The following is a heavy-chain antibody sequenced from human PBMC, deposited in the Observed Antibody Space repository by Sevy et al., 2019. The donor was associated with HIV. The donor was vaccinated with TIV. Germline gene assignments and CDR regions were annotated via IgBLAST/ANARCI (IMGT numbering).Heavy chain of an antibody. CDR3: ARVVMSSSWPCFDY. D-gene: IGHD6-13*01. V-gene: IGHV1-18*01. CDR2: ISVNNGNR. CDR1: GYTFTTYA. Sequence: ASVKVSCKASGYTFTTYAITWVRQAPGEGLEWMGWISVNNGNRNYAQKVQDRVTMTTDTSTNTAYMKLRSLRSDDTAMYYCARVVMSSSWPCFDYWGQGTLVTVSS. J-gene: IGHJ4*02.